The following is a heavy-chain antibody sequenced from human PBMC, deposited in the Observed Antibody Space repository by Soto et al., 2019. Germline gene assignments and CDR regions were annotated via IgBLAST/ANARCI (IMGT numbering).Heavy chain of an antibody. CDR2: ISYDGSNK. D-gene: IGHD3-3*01. Sequence: GGSLRLSCAASGFTFSSYGMHWVRQAPGKGLEWVAVISYDGSNKYYADSVKGRFTISRDNSKNTLYLQMNSLRAEDTAVYYCAKEAYDFWSGYYFGAFDIWGQGTMVTVSS. CDR1: GFTFSSYG. CDR3: AKEAYDFWSGYYFGAFDI. V-gene: IGHV3-30*18. J-gene: IGHJ3*02.